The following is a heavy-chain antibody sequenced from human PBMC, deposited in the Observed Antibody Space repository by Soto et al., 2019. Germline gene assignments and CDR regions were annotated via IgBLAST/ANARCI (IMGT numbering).Heavy chain of an antibody. CDR3: ARESEDLTSNFDY. V-gene: IGHV3-21*06. CDR2: ISSTTNYI. J-gene: IGHJ4*02. CDR1: GFTFSSYW. Sequence: GGSRRLSCAASGFTFSSYWMHWVRQAPGKGLEWVSSISSTTNYIYYGDSMKGRFTISRDNAKNSLYLEMNSLRAEDTAVYYCARESEDLTSNFDYWGQGTLVTVSS.